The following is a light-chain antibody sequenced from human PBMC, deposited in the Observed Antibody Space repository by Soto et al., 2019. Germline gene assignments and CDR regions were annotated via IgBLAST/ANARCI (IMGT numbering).Light chain of an antibody. CDR3: SSYTSSSTQVV. V-gene: IGLV2-14*01. CDR1: SSDVGGYNY. Sequence: QSALTQPASVSGSPGQSITISCTGTSSDVGGYNYVSWYQQHPGKAPKLMIYDGSNRPSGVSNRFSGSKSGNTASLTISGLHDEDEADYYCSSYTSSSTQVVFGGGTKLTVL. J-gene: IGLJ2*01. CDR2: DGS.